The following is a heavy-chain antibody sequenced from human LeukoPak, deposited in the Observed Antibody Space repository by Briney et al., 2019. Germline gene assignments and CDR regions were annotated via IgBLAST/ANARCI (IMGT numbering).Heavy chain of an antibody. D-gene: IGHD3-16*01. Sequence: ASVKVSCKASGYTFTGYYMHWVRQAPGQGLEWMGWINPDSGVTTYAQKFQGRVTMTRDTSIKTAYMDLSSLRSDDTAVYYCATLGGHSLAAQNGYWGQGTLVTVSS. CDR1: GYTFTGYY. J-gene: IGHJ4*02. CDR2: INPDSGVT. V-gene: IGHV1-2*02. CDR3: ATLGGHSLAAQNGY.